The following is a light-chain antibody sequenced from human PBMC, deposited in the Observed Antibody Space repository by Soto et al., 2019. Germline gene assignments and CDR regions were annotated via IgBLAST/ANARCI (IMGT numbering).Light chain of an antibody. Sequence: DTRMTQSPSTLSGSVGERVTITCRASQTISSWLAWYQQKPGKAPKLLIYKASTLKSGVPSRFSGSGSGTEFTLTISSLQPEDFATYSCQQTYRTPLTFGGGTKVDIK. CDR1: QTISSW. CDR2: KAS. J-gene: IGKJ4*01. V-gene: IGKV1-5*03. CDR3: QQTYRTPLT.